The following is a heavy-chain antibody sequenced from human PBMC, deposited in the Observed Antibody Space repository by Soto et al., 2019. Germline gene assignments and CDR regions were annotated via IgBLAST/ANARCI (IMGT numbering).Heavy chain of an antibody. CDR3: TTYGSGSYYNVLFDY. CDR1: EFTFSNYA. CDR2: ISASGGST. J-gene: IGHJ4*02. Sequence: GGSLRLSCAASEFTFSNYAMSWVRQAPGKGLEWVSAISASGGSTYYADSVKGRFTISRDNSENTLYLQMNSLRVEDTALYYCTTYGSGSYYNVLFDYWGQGTLVTVS. V-gene: IGHV3-23*01. D-gene: IGHD3-10*01.